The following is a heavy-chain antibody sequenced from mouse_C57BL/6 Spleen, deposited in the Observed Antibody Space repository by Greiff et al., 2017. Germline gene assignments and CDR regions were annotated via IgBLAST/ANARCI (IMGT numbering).Heavy chain of an antibody. CDR2: IYPGDGDT. D-gene: IGHD1-1*01. V-gene: IGHV1-82*01. CDR3: ARSVPLAY. J-gene: IGHJ3*01. Sequence: VQLQQSGPELVKPGASVKISCKASGYAFSSSWMNWVKQRPGKGLEWIGRIYPGDGDTNYNGKFKGKATLTADKSSSTAYMQLSSLTSEDSAVYFCARSVPLAYWGQGTLVTVAA. CDR1: GYAFSSSW.